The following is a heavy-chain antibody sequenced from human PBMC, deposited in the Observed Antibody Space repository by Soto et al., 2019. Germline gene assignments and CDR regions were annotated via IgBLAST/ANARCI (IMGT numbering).Heavy chain of an antibody. Sequence: AASVKVSCKASGYTFTSYGINWVRQAPGQGLEWMGWISAYNGNTNYAQKFQGRVTMTTDTSTSTAYMELRRLSSDDTAVYYCAYDSLTGYFDYWGQGTLVTVYS. D-gene: IGHD3-9*01. CDR1: GYTFTSYG. J-gene: IGHJ4*02. V-gene: IGHV1-18*04. CDR2: ISAYNGNT. CDR3: AYDSLTGYFDY.